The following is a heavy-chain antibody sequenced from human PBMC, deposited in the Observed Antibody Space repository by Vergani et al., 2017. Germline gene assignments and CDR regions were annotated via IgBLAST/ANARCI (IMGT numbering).Heavy chain of an antibody. Sequence: QVQLQESGPGLVKPSETLSLTCTVSGGSISSYYWSWIRQPPGKGLEWIGYIYYSGSTNYNPSLKSRVSKSVDTTKNQFSLKLSSVNAAETDVYYCGREQQLGGFDYWGQGTLVTVSS. CDR2: IYYSGST. J-gene: IGHJ4*02. V-gene: IGHV4-59*01. D-gene: IGHD6-6*01. CDR1: GGSISSYY. CDR3: GREQQLGGFDY.